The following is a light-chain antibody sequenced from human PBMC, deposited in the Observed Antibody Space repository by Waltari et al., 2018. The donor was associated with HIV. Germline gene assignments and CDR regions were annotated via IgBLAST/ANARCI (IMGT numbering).Light chain of an antibody. CDR2: NVR. V-gene: IGLV2-11*01. Sequence: QSALTQPRSVSGSLGRPSPIPCPGPTIVFGSYTRASWYQQHPGKAPKVMIYNVRERPAGVPDRFSGSKSANTASLTISGLQADDEADYLCCSYAGSYIVFGTGTKVTVL. CDR1: TIVFGSYTR. CDR3: CSYAGSYIV. J-gene: IGLJ1*01.